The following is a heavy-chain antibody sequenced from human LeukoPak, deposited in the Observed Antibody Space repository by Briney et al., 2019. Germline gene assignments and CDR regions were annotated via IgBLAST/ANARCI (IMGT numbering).Heavy chain of an antibody. CDR1: GASISSHY. CDR3: ARGDSEVGATTFDY. D-gene: IGHD1-26*01. V-gene: IGHV4-59*11. CDR2: IYYSGST. Sequence: TPSETLSLTCTVSGASISSHYWSWLRQPPGKGLEWLGYIYYSGSTNYNPSLKSRFTISVDTSKNQFSLKRSSVTAADTAVYYCARGDSEVGATTFDYWGQGTLVTVSS. J-gene: IGHJ4*02.